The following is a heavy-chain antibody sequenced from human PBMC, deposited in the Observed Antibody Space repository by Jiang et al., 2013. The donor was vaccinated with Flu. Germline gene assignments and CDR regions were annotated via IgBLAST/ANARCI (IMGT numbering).Heavy chain of an antibody. V-gene: IGHV3-30*01. D-gene: IGHD6-6*01. CDR3: ARAIAARPGYFDY. Sequence: ISYDGSNKYYADSVKGRFTISRDNSKNTLYLQMNSLRAEDTAVYYCARAIAARPGYFDYWGQGTLVTVSS. CDR2: ISYDGSNK. J-gene: IGHJ4*02.